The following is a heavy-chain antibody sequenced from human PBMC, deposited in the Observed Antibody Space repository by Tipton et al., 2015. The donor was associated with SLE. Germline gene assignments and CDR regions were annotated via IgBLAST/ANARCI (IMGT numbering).Heavy chain of an antibody. D-gene: IGHD3-22*01. CDR1: GGSISGHY. J-gene: IGHJ5*02. V-gene: IGHV4-30-2*01. CDR3: ATSPYYYDRSGFYYLNWFDP. Sequence: LRLSCTVSGGSISGHYRSWIRQPPEKGLEWIGYIYHSGSIFYNPSLKSRVTISLDRSKNQFSLRLSSVTAADTAVYYCATSPYYYDRSGFYYLNWFDPWGQGTLVTVSS. CDR2: IYHSGSI.